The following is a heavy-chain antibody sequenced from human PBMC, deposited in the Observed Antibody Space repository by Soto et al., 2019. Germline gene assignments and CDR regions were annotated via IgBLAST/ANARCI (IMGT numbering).Heavy chain of an antibody. D-gene: IGHD2-2*01. V-gene: IGHV2-5*02. J-gene: IGHJ4*02. CDR2: IYWADDK. CDR3: AHGYVQLLATFHYFDS. CDR1: GFSITGNGEG. Sequence: LKESGPTLVKPTQTLTLTCTFSGFSITGNGEGVGWIRQPPGKALEWLALIYWADDKRYSPSLRNRLTITLDNSKDQVILTMTDMGPADTATYYCAHGYVQLLATFHYFDSWGQGTKLTV.